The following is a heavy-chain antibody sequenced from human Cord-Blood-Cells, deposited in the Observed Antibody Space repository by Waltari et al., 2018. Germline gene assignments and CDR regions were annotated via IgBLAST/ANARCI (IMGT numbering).Heavy chain of an antibody. J-gene: IGHJ3*02. V-gene: IGHV1-24*01. Sequence: QVQLVKSGAEVKKPGASVKVSCKVSGYTLTELSMHWVRQAPGKGLEWMGGFDPEDGETIYAQKFQGRVTMTEDTSTDTAYMELSSLRSEDTAVYYCATTHPVREMRSLAFDIWGQGTMVTVSS. D-gene: IGHD3-16*01. CDR1: GYTLTELS. CDR2: FDPEDGET. CDR3: ATTHPVREMRSLAFDI.